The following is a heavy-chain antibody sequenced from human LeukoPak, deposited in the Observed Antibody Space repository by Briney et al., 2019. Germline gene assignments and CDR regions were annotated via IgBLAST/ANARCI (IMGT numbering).Heavy chain of an antibody. Sequence: GGSLTLSCAASGFTFSDYYMSWIRQAPGEGLEWVSYISSSGSTIYYADSVKGRFTISRDNAKNSLYLQMNSLRAEDTAVYYCAREGITIFGVVIIWDFDYWGQGTLVTVSS. CDR1: GFTFSDYY. V-gene: IGHV3-11*04. CDR3: AREGITIFGVVIIWDFDY. J-gene: IGHJ4*02. D-gene: IGHD3-3*01. CDR2: ISSSGSTI.